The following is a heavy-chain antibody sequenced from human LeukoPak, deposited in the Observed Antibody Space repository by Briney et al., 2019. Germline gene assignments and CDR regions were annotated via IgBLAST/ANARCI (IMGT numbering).Heavy chain of an antibody. D-gene: IGHD6-19*01. J-gene: IGHJ4*02. CDR3: ARDWLAVASY. CDR2: ISSNGGST. CDR1: GLTFSSYA. Sequence: GGSLRLSCAASGLTFSSYAMHWVRQAPGKGLEYVSAISSNGGSTYYANSVKGRFTISRDNSKNTLYLQMGSLRAEDMAVYYCARDWLAVASYWGQGTLVTVSS. V-gene: IGHV3-64*01.